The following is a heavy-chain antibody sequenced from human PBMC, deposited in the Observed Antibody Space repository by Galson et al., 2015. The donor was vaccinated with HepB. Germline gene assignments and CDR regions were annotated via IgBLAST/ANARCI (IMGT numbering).Heavy chain of an antibody. D-gene: IGHD6-19*01. Sequence: CAISGDSVSSNSATWNWIRQSPSRGLEWLGRTYYRSKWSNDYAVSLKSRITIAPDTSKNQFSLQLNSVTPEDTAVYYCARGEVVAGRLFDYWGQGTLVTVSS. J-gene: IGHJ4*02. CDR2: TYYRSKWSN. V-gene: IGHV6-1*01. CDR3: ARGEVVAGRLFDY. CDR1: GDSVSSNSAT.